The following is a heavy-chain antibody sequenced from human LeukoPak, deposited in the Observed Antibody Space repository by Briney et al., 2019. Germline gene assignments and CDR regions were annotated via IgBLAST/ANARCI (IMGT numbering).Heavy chain of an antibody. V-gene: IGHV4-30-2*01. CDR2: IYHSGST. D-gene: IGHD6-13*01. J-gene: IGHJ4*02. Sequence: SETLSLTCAVSGGSISSGGYSWSWIRQPPGKGLEWIGYIYHSGSTYYNPSLKSRVTISVDRSKNQLSLKLSSVTAADTAVYYCARVAGIAAAALLDYWGQGTLVTVSS. CDR1: GGSISSGGYS. CDR3: ARVAGIAAAALLDY.